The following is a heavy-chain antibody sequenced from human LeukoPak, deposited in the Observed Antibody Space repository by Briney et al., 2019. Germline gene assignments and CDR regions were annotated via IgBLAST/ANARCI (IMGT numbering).Heavy chain of an antibody. J-gene: IGHJ3*02. Sequence: GGSLRLSCAASGFTFSSDAMSWVRQAPGKGLEWVSAISGSGGSTYYADSVKGRFTISRDNSKNTLYLQMNSLRAEDTAVYYCARELREHGVFDIWGQGIMVTVSS. CDR3: ARELREHGVFDI. CDR1: GFTFSSDA. D-gene: IGHD1-26*01. CDR2: ISGSGGST. V-gene: IGHV3-23*01.